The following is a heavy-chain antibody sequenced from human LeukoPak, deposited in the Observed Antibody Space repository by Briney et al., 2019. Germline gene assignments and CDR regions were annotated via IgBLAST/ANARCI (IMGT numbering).Heavy chain of an antibody. CDR3: ARSAYYDSSGYLYYFDY. V-gene: IGHV1-69*04. J-gene: IGHJ4*02. CDR1: GGTFSSYA. D-gene: IGHD3-22*01. Sequence: GASVKVSCKASGGTFSSYAISWVRQAPGQGLEWMGRIIPILGIANCAQKFQGRVTITADKSTSTAYMELSSLRSEDTAVYYCARSAYYDSSGYLYYFDYWGQGTLVTVSS. CDR2: IIPILGIA.